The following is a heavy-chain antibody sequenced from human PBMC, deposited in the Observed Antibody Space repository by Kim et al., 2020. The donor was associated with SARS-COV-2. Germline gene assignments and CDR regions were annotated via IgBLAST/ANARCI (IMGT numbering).Heavy chain of an antibody. D-gene: IGHD3-10*01. CDR1: GFTFDDYA. J-gene: IGHJ4*02. CDR2: ISWNSGSI. V-gene: IGHV3-9*01. CDR3: AKGDNYYGSGSYPN. Sequence: GGSLRLSCAASGFTFDDYAMHWVRQAPGKGLEWVSGISWNSGSIGYADSVKGRFTISRDNAKNSLYLQMNRLRAEDTALYYCAKGDNYYGSGSYPNWGQGAL.